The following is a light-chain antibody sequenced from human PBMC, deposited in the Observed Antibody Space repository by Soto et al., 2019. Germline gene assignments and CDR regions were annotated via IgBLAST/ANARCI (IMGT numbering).Light chain of an antibody. Sequence: EIVMTQSPATLSVSPGERATLSCWASQSVSSNLAWYQQKPGQAPRILIYDVSTRATGIPARFSGSGSGTEFTLTISSLQSEDFAAYYCQQYNIWPLTFGGGTKVEIK. J-gene: IGKJ4*01. CDR1: QSVSSN. V-gene: IGKV3D-15*01. CDR2: DVS. CDR3: QQYNIWPLT.